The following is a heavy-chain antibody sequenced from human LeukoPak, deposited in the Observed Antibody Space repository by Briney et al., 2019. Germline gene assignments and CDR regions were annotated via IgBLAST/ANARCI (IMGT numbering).Heavy chain of an antibody. CDR1: GFTFNYYW. Sequence: GGSLRLSCAASGFTFNYYWMSWVRQAPGKGREWVANIKQDGSEKYYADSVKGRFTIARDNAKNSLYLQMNSLRAEDTAVYYCTTIYCTNGVCYYFDYWGQGTLVTVSS. J-gene: IGHJ4*02. V-gene: IGHV3-7*01. D-gene: IGHD2-8*01. CDR3: TTIYCTNGVCYYFDY. CDR2: IKQDGSEK.